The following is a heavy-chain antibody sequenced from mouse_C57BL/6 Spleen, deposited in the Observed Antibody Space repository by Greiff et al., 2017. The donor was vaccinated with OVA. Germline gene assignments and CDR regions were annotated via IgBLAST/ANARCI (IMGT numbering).Heavy chain of an antibody. J-gene: IGHJ3*01. CDR1: GYTFTSYW. D-gene: IGHD2-4*01. CDR3: ASYDYDGAWLAY. Sequence: QVQLQQSGAELVKPGASVKLSCKASGYTFTSYWMHWVKQRPGPGLEWIGMIHPNSGSTNYNEKFKSKATLTVDKSSSTAYMQLSSLTSEDSAVYYCASYDYDGAWLAYWGQGTLVTVSA. V-gene: IGHV1-64*01. CDR2: IHPNSGST.